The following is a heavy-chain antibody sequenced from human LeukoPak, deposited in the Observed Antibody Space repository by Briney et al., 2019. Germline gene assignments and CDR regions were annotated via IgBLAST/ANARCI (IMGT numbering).Heavy chain of an antibody. CDR2: ISGHNGHT. J-gene: IGHJ4*02. V-gene: IGHV1-18*04. CDR1: GYTFTSYG. Sequence: ASVKVSCKASGYTFTSYGINWVRQAPGQGLEWMGWISGHNGHTNYVQKMQGRVTMTTDTSTNTAYMELRNLTSDDTAVYYCARGPGIAVAGVFDYWGRGGLVTVSS. D-gene: IGHD6-19*01. CDR3: ARGPGIAVAGVFDY.